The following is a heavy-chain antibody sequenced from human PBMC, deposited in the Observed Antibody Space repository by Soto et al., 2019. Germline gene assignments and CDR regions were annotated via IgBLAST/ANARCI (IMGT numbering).Heavy chain of an antibody. CDR3: ARDGDPRGNWNDVPYYYGMDV. D-gene: IGHD1-1*01. CDR1: GFTFSSYA. Sequence: GGSLRLSCAASGFTFSSYAMHWVRQAPGKGLEWVAVISYDGSNKYYADSVKGRFTISRDNSKNTLYLQMNSLRAEDTAVYYCARDGDPRGNWNDVPYYYGMDVWGQGTTVTVSS. V-gene: IGHV3-30-3*01. J-gene: IGHJ6*02. CDR2: ISYDGSNK.